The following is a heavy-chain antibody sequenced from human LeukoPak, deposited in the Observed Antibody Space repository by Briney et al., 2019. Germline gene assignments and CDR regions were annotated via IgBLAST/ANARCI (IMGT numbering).Heavy chain of an antibody. CDR2: ISSSGSTI. Sequence: PGGSLRLSCAASGFTFSDYYMSWIRQAPGKGLEWVSYISSSGSTIYYADSVKGRFTISRDNAKNSLYLQMNSLRAEDTAVYYCARDEAYYYDSSGYDYWGQGTLVTVFS. J-gene: IGHJ4*02. V-gene: IGHV3-11*01. CDR3: ARDEAYYYDSSGYDY. D-gene: IGHD3-22*01. CDR1: GFTFSDYY.